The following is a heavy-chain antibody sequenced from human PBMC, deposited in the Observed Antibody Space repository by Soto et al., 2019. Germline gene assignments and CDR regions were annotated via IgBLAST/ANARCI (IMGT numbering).Heavy chain of an antibody. CDR3: ARVKSGSYFYYFDY. CDR2: INHSGST. D-gene: IGHD1-26*01. V-gene: IGHV4-34*01. CDR1: GGSFSGYY. J-gene: IGHJ4*02. Sequence: SETLSLTCAVYGGSFSGYYWSWIRQPPGKGLEWIGEINHSGSTNYNPSLKSRVTISVDTSKNQFSLKLSSVTAADTAVYYCARVKSGSYFYYFDYWGQGTLVTVSS.